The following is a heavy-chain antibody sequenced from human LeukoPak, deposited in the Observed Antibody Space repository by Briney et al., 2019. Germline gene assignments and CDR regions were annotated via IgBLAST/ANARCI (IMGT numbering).Heavy chain of an antibody. J-gene: IGHJ2*01. V-gene: IGHV6-1*01. Sequence: SQTLSLTCAISGDSVSSNSAAWNWVSQSPSRGLEWLGRTYYRSKWYNDFAVSVKGRITINPDTSKNQFSLLLSSVTPEDTALYYCASGDNLSFGLWGRGTLVTVSS. CDR2: TYYRSKWYN. CDR3: ASGDNLSFGL. CDR1: GDSVSSNSAA.